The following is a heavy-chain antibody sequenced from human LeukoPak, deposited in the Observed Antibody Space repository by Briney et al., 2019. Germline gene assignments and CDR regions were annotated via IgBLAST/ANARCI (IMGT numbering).Heavy chain of an antibody. CDR1: GYSFTSYW. CDR3: ARYRLLWFGDSLAQHDAFDI. D-gene: IGHD3-10*01. CDR2: IYPGDSDT. V-gene: IGHV5-51*01. Sequence: GESLKISCKGSGYSFTSYWIGWVRQMPGKGLEWMGIIYPGDSDTRYSPSFQGQVTISADKSISTAYLQWSSLKASDTAMYYCARYRLLWFGDSLAQHDAFDIWGQGTMVTVSS. J-gene: IGHJ3*02.